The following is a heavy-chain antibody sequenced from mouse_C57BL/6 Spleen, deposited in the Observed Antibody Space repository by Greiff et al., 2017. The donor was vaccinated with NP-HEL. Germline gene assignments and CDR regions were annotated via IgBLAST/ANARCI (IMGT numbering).Heavy chain of an antibody. CDR2: IFPGSGST. Sequence: QVQLKESGPELVKPGASVKISCKASGYTFTDYYINWVKQRPGQGLEWIGWIFPGSGSTYYNETFQGKATLTVDKSASTADMVLRSLTSEDSAVYFCGRLSLRPAMDYWGQGPSVTVSS. V-gene: IGHV1-75*01. J-gene: IGHJ4*01. CDR1: GYTFTDYY. D-gene: IGHD2-12*01. CDR3: GRLSLRPAMDY.